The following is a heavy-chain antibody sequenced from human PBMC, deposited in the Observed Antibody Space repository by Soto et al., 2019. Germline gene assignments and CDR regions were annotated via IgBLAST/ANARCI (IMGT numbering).Heavy chain of an antibody. D-gene: IGHD3-3*01. CDR2: SIPVVGTT. CDR3: ARARAEGEGTYVFWGGTFHS. J-gene: IGHJ5*01. Sequence: QVQLVQSGAEVKKPGSSVKVSCKASGGAFSSFDISWVRQSPGLGLEWMVESIPVVGTTSYAAKFQSRITLTAEASTRTANMDLSSLRPDETAIYYCARARAEGEGTYVFWGGTFHSSGHGTLVTGSS. CDR1: GGAFSSFD. V-gene: IGHV1-69*01.